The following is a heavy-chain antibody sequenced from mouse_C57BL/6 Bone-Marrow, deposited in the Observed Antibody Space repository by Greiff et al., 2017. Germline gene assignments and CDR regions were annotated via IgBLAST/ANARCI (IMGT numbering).Heavy chain of an antibody. CDR1: GYTFTSYW. CDR2: IDPSDSYT. CDR3: ARERLRRDAYFDY. J-gene: IGHJ2*01. D-gene: IGHD2-4*01. Sequence: QVQLQQPGAELVKPGASVKLSCKASGYTFTSYWMQWVKQRPGPGLEWIGGIDPSDSYTKYNEKFKGKATLTVDTSSSTAYMQLSSLTSEDSAVYYCARERLRRDAYFDYWGRGPTPTVTS. V-gene: IGHV1-50*01.